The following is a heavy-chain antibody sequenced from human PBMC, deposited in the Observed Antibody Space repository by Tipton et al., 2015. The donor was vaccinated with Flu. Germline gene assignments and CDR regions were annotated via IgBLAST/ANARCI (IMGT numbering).Heavy chain of an antibody. Sequence: QLVQSGGGLEKPGGSLRLFCAASGFTFRDAWLSWVRQAPGKGLEWVGRIKTKADGATTDYAAPVKGRFTISRDDSENTLFLQLNSLKTVDTAVYYCTTGSDIAATGFFYWGQGTLVSVSS. J-gene: IGHJ4*02. V-gene: IGHV3-15*01. CDR2: IKTKADGATT. CDR3: TTGSDIAATGFFY. D-gene: IGHD6-13*01. CDR1: GFTFRDAW.